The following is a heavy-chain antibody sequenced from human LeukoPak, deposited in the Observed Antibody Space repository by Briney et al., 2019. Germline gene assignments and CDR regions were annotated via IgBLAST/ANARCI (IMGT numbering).Heavy chain of an antibody. CDR3: VRTARVFDF. Sequence: SETLSLTCSVSGASMTSTYWSWVRQPPGQGLGVIGYIYYTGDTNYHPSLKSRVTLSLDTSTGQFSLKLRSVTAADTAVYYCVRTARVFDFWGQGTLVTVSS. CDR1: GASMTSTY. D-gene: IGHD2-21*02. J-gene: IGHJ4*02. V-gene: IGHV4-59*13. CDR2: IYYTGDT.